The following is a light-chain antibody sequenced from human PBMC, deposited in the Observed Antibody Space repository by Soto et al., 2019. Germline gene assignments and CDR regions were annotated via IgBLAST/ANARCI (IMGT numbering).Light chain of an antibody. V-gene: IGKV1-9*01. Sequence: PLTQSPSSLSASVGDRVTITCRASQDISSYLAWFQQTPGRAPQLLIYAASTLQSAVPSRFSRSGSDTDFTLTISSLQPDDFATYYCQELNTYPLITFGQGTRLEIK. CDR2: AAS. J-gene: IGKJ5*01. CDR1: QDISSY. CDR3: QELNTYPLIT.